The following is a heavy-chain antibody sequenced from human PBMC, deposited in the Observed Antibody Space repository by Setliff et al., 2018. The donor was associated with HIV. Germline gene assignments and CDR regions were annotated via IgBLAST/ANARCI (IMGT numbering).Heavy chain of an antibody. V-gene: IGHV3-21*01. CDR1: GFTFSNYS. J-gene: IGHJ5*02. CDR2: ISASATYI. Sequence: GGSLRLSCAASGFTFSNYSMNWVRQTPGKGLEWVSSISASATYIYYADSVKGRFTISRDNAENSLYLQMNSLRAEDTAVYYCARDNGRYFDRGWFDPWGQGARGTSPQ. CDR3: ARDNGRYFDRGWFDP. D-gene: IGHD3-9*01.